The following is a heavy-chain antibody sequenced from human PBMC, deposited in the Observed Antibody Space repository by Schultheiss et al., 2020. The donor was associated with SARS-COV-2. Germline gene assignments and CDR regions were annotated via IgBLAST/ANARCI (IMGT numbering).Heavy chain of an antibody. CDR1: GYTFTSYG. V-gene: IGHV1-69*13. D-gene: IGHD6-19*01. J-gene: IGHJ6*02. CDR3: ARALAVAGSYYYYGMDV. CDR2: IIPIFGTA. Sequence: SVKVSCKASGYTFTSYGISWVRQAPGQGLEWMGGIIPIFGTANYAQKFQGRVTITADESTSTAYMELSRLRSDDTAVYYCARALAVAGSYYYYGMDVWGQGTTVTVSS.